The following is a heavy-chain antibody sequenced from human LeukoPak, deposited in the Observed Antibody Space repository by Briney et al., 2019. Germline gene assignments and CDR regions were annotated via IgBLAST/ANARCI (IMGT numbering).Heavy chain of an antibody. CDR3: ANFRYSSSWYIDY. Sequence: GGSLRLSCAASGFTFSRYSMNWVRQAPGKGLEWVSYISSSSSSIYYADSVKGRFTISRDNSKNTLYLQMNSLRAEDTAVYYCANFRYSSSWYIDYWGQGTLVTVSS. V-gene: IGHV3-48*01. D-gene: IGHD6-13*01. CDR1: GFTFSRYS. J-gene: IGHJ4*02. CDR2: ISSSSSSI.